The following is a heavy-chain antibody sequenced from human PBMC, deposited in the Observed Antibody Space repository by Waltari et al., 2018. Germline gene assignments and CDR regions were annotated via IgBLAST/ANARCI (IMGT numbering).Heavy chain of an antibody. V-gene: IGHV4-34*01. CDR2: INHSGST. D-gene: IGHD2-15*01. Sequence: QVQLQQWGAGLLKPSETLSLTCAVYGGSFSGYYWRWIRQPPGKGLEWIGEINHSGSTNYNPSLKSRVTISVDTSKNQFSLKLSSVTAADTAVYYCARGLGYCSGGSCYSHKWYFDLWGRGTLVTVSS. CDR3: ARGLGYCSGGSCYSHKWYFDL. J-gene: IGHJ2*01. CDR1: GGSFSGYY.